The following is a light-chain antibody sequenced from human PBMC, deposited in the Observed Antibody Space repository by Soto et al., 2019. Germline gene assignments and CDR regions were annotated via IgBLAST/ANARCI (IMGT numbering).Light chain of an antibody. CDR1: QSLGSY. J-gene: IGKJ2*01. CDR3: QQSSSAPRT. Sequence: DIQMTQSPSSLSASVGDRVTITCRASQSLGSYLSWYQQKAGKAPKLLIYNASNLQSWVPSRFSGSGSGTDFTLTISSLQPEDFATYYCQQSSSAPRTFGQGTKLEIK. V-gene: IGKV1-39*01. CDR2: NAS.